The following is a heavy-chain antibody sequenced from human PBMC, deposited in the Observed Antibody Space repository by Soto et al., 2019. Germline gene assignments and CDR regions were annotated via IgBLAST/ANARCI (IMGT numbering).Heavy chain of an antibody. CDR3: ARAYYYDSSGYYAFDI. J-gene: IGHJ3*02. Sequence: GSLRLSCAASGFTVSSNYMSWVRQAPGKGLEWVSVIYSGGSTYYADSVKGRFTISRDNSKNTLYLQMNSLRAEDTAVYYCARAYYYDSSGYYAFDIWGQGTMVTVS. CDR2: IYSGGST. D-gene: IGHD3-22*01. CDR1: GFTVSSNY. V-gene: IGHV3-53*01.